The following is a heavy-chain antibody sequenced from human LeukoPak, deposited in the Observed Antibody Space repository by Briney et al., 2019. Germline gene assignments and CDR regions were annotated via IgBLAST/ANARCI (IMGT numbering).Heavy chain of an antibody. CDR1: GFTFSSYG. CDR2: IRYDGSDK. Sequence: GGSLRLSCTASGFTFSSYGMHWVRQAPGRGLEWVAFIRYDGSDKYYADSVKGRFTISRDNSKNTLYVQMNSLRGEDTAIYYCVKDDYFGSGSFAFDYWGQGTLVTVSS. J-gene: IGHJ4*02. CDR3: VKDDYFGSGSFAFDY. D-gene: IGHD3-10*01. V-gene: IGHV3-30*02.